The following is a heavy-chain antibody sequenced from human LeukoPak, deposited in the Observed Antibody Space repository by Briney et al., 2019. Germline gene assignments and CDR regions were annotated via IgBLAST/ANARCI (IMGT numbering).Heavy chain of an antibody. V-gene: IGHV3-23*01. CDR2: ISGSGYST. Sequence: GGTLRLSCAAPGFTFSSYAMSWVRQAPGKGLGWVSGISGSGYSTHYADSVKGRFTISRDNSKNTLSLQMNSLRAEDTAVYYCAKAVRGYTSDYWGQGTLVTVSS. J-gene: IGHJ4*02. CDR3: AKAVRGYTSDY. D-gene: IGHD3-10*01. CDR1: GFTFSSYA.